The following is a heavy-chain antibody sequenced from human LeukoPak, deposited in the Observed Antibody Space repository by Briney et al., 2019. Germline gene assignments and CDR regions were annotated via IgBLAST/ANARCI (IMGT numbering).Heavy chain of an antibody. Sequence: GGSLRLSCAASGFTFSSYAMNWVRQAPGKGLEWVSGISGSGGSTYYADSVKGRFTISRDNSKNTLYLQMKSLSAEDTAVYYCAKKAYSDFMWYFDYWGQGTLVTVSS. J-gene: IGHJ4*02. CDR3: AKKAYSDFMWYFDY. CDR1: GFTFSSYA. D-gene: IGHD4-11*01. CDR2: ISGSGGST. V-gene: IGHV3-23*01.